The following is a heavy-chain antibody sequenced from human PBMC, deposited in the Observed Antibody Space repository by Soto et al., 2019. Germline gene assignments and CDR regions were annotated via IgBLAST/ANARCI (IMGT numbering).Heavy chain of an antibody. J-gene: IGHJ6*02. Sequence: QVQLVQSGAEVKKPGSSVKVSCKASGGTFSTDSISWVRQAPGQGLEWMGGIIPMFGTANNAQKFQGRVTITADESTSTAYTELSSLRCEETAVCFCAGEIDGYCGMDVWGQGTTVTVAS. CDR3: AGEIDGYCGMDV. CDR2: IIPMFGTA. V-gene: IGHV1-69*12. CDR1: GGTFSTDS.